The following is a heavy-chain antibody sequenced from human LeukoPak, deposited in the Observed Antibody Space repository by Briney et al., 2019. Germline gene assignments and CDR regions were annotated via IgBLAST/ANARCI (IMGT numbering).Heavy chain of an antibody. CDR2: VSFSGST. V-gene: IGHV4-59*08. D-gene: IGHD1-26*01. CDR3: ARSFAHDGSHLGYGY. J-gene: IGHJ4*02. CDR1: AGSINNSY. Sequence: SETLSLTCIVSAGSINNSYWSWIRQPPGKGLEWIGVVSFSGSTNYNPSLTSRVTIPADTSKNQFSLELSSVTAADTAMYHCARSFAHDGSHLGYGYWGQGSLVTVSS.